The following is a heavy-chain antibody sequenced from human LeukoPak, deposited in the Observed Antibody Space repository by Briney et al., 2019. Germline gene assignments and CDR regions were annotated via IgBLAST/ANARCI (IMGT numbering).Heavy chain of an antibody. V-gene: IGHV3-13*01. D-gene: IGHD1-1*01. CDR2: IGTAGDT. CDR3: AXVAXERVGGVYYFDY. J-gene: IGHJ4*02. Sequence: SGGSLRLSCAASGFTFSDYDMHWVRQATGKGLEWVSAIGTAGDTYYTGSVKGRFTISRENAKNSLYLQMNSLRAGDTAVYYCAXVAXERVGGVYYFDYWGQGTLVTVSS. CDR1: GFTFSDYD.